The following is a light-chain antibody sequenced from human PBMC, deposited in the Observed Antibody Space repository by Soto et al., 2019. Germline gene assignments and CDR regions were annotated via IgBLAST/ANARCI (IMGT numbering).Light chain of an antibody. CDR3: QQYNYWPPIT. CDR1: QSVSSN. V-gene: IGKV3-15*01. J-gene: IGKJ5*01. CDR2: GAS. Sequence: EIVMTQSPATLSVSPGERATLSCRASQSVSSNLAWYQQKPGQASRLLIYGASTRATGIPARFSGSGSGTEFTLTISSLQSEDFAVYYCQQYNYWPPITF.